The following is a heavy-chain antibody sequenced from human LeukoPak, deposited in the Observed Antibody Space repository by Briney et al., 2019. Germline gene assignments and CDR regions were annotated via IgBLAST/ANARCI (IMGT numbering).Heavy chain of an antibody. J-gene: IGHJ4*02. D-gene: IGHD5-18*01. CDR1: GYSFTTYW. V-gene: IGHV5-51*01. CDR2: IHPGDSET. Sequence: GESLKISCKGSGYSFTTYWIGWVRQMPGKGLEWMGIIHPGDSETRYSPSFQGQVTISADKSISTAYLQWSSLKASDTAIYYCVRSRGYSYGYSYYFDYWGQGTLVTVSS. CDR3: VRSRGYSYGYSYYFDY.